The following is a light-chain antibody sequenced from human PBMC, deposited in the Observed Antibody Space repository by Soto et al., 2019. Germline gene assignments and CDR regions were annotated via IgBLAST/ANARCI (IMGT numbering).Light chain of an antibody. CDR1: SSDVGSYNL. CDR2: EGT. J-gene: IGLJ1*01. CDR3: HSYAGDXVYV. V-gene: IGLV2-23*01. Sequence: QSFLSQPASVSGSPGQSITIPCTGTSSDVGSYNLFSWFQQHPGKVPKLIIYEGTNRPSGFSDRFSGSKSGNTASLKISGLQAEDEADYYCHSYAGDXVYVLGTGTKVXV.